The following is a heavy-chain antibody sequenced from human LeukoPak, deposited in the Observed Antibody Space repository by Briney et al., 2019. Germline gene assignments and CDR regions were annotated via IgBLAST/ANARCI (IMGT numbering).Heavy chain of an antibody. V-gene: IGHV4-59*01. CDR2: IYYSGST. Sequence: SETLSLTCTVSGGSISSYYWSWIRQPAGKGLEWIGYIYYSGSTNYNPSLKSRVTISVDTSKNQFSLKLSSVTAADTAVYYCARDTGFLTMIDPRGAWFDPWGQGTLVTVSS. D-gene: IGHD3-22*01. J-gene: IGHJ5*02. CDR3: ARDTGFLTMIDPRGAWFDP. CDR1: GGSISSYY.